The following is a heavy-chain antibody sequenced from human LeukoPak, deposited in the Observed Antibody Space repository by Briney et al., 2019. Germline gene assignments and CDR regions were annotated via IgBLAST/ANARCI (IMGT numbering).Heavy chain of an antibody. J-gene: IGHJ4*02. CDR2: ISAYNGNT. Sequence: ASVKVSCKASGYTFTGYGISWVRQAPGQGLEWMGWISAYNGNTNYAQKLQGRVTMTTDTSTSTAYMELRSLRSDDTAVYYCARAGSTVTTLYFDYWGQGTLVTVSS. V-gene: IGHV1-18*01. CDR1: GYTFTGYG. CDR3: ARAGSTVTTLYFDY. D-gene: IGHD4-17*01.